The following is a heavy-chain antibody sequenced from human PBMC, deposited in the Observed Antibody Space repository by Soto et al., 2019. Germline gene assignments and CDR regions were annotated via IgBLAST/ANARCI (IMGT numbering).Heavy chain of an antibody. Sequence: SETLSLTCTVSGGSISSYYWSWIRQPPGKGLEWIGYIYYSGSTNYNPSLKSRFTISVDTSKNQFSLKLSSVTAADTAVFYCARLILYRSSYFDYWGQGTLVTVSS. J-gene: IGHJ4*02. CDR2: IYYSGST. CDR3: ARLILYRSSYFDY. D-gene: IGHD3-9*01. CDR1: GGSISSYY. V-gene: IGHV4-59*08.